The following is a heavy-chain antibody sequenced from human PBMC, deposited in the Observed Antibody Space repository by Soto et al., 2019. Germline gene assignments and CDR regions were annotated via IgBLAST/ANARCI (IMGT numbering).Heavy chain of an antibody. J-gene: IGHJ4*02. CDR3: ASLNYYDSSGFYY. Sequence: PSETLSLTCTVSGGSISNAAYSWSWIRQPPGKGLEWIGYIYPSGMPFYNPSLKSRVTISVDTSKNQFSLKLSSVTAADTAVYYCASLNYYDSSGFYYWGQGTLVTSPQ. CDR1: GGSISNAAYS. CDR2: IYPSGMP. V-gene: IGHV4-30-2*02. D-gene: IGHD3-22*01.